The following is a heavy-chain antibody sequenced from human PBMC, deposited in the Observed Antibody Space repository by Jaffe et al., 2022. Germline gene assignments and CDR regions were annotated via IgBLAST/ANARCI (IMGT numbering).Heavy chain of an antibody. D-gene: IGHD4-17*01. CDR2: ISGSGGST. CDR1: GFTFSSYA. J-gene: IGHJ6*03. V-gene: IGHV3-23*01. CDR3: AKEALEENDYGDYYYYYMDV. Sequence: EVQLLESGGGLVQPGGSLRLSCAASGFTFSSYAMSWVRQAPGKGLEWVSAISGSGGSTYYADSVKGRFTISRDNSKNTLYLQMNSLRAEDTAVYYCAKEALEENDYGDYYYYYMDVWGKGTTVTVSS.